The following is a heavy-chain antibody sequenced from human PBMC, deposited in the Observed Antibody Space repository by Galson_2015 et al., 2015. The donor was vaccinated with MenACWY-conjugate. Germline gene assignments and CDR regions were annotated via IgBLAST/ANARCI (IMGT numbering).Heavy chain of an antibody. CDR1: GFTFDDYA. J-gene: IGHJ3*02. Sequence: SLRLSCAASGFTFDDYAMHWVRQAPGKGLGWVSVISWNSGSIGYADSVKGRSTISRDNAKNSLYLQMNSLRAEDTALYYCAKVYDASGDPQRGAFDIWGQGTLVTVPS. CDR2: ISWNSGSI. D-gene: IGHD3-3*01. V-gene: IGHV3-9*01. CDR3: AKVYDASGDPQRGAFDI.